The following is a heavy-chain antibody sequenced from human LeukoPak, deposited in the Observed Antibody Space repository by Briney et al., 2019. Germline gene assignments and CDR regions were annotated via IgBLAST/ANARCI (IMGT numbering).Heavy chain of an antibody. CDR2: ISGDGGST. CDR1: GFTFDDYA. V-gene: IGHV3-43*02. CDR3: AKDCRTAMAHEDYSYFYGMDV. D-gene: IGHD5-18*01. Sequence: GGSLRLSCAASGFTFDDYAMHWVRQAPGKGLAWVSLISGDGGSTYYADSVKGRFTISRDNSKNSLYLQMNSLRTEETALYYCAKDCRTAMAHEDYSYFYGMDVLGQGTTVTVSS. J-gene: IGHJ6*02.